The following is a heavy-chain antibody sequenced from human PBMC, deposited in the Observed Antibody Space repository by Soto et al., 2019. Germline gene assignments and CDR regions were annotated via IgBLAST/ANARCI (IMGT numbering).Heavy chain of an antibody. D-gene: IGHD3-22*01. J-gene: IGHJ4*02. CDR3: ARRKGDYYDSSGYHYYFDY. Sequence: QVQLVQSGAEVKKPGSSVKVSCKASGGTFSSYAISWVRQAPGQGLEWMGGIIPNSGGTKSAQKFQGRVTMTRDTSISTAYMELSRLRSDDTAVYYCARRKGDYYDSSGYHYYFDYWGQGTLVTVSS. CDR2: IIPNSGGT. CDR1: GGTFSSYA. V-gene: IGHV1-2*02.